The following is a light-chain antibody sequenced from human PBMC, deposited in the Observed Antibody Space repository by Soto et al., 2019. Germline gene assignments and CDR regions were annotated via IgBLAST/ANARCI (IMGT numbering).Light chain of an antibody. Sequence: DIQITQSPSAMSSSVGDRVTINCRSSQGINNYLAWFQQKPGKVPKRLIYTASSLQNGVPSRFSGSGSGTEFTLTISSLQPEDSANYYCLHHKSYPITCGQGTRLEIK. CDR1: QGINNY. CDR3: LHHKSYPIT. J-gene: IGKJ5*01. V-gene: IGKV1-17*03. CDR2: TAS.